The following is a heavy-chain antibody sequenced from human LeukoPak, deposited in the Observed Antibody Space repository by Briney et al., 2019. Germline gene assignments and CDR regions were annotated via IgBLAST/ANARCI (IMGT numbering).Heavy chain of an antibody. CDR2: IYYSGST. Sequence: SETLSLTCTVSGGSIISYYWNWIRQPPGKGLEWIGYIYYSGSTNYNPSLKSRVTISVDTSKNQFSLRLSSVTAADTAVYYCARVGQQLVSYYYYMDVWGKGTTVTISS. CDR1: GGSIISYY. CDR3: ARVGQQLVSYYYYMDV. D-gene: IGHD6-13*01. V-gene: IGHV4-59*01. J-gene: IGHJ6*03.